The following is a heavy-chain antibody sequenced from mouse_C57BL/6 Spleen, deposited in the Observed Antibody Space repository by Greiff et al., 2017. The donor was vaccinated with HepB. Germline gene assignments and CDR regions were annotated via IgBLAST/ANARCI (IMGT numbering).Heavy chain of an antibody. D-gene: IGHD1-1*01. Sequence: VQLQQSGAELVKPGASVKMSCKASGYTFTSYWITWVKQRPGQGLEWIGDIYPGSGSTNYNEKFKSKATLTVDTSSSTAYMQLSSLTSEDSAVYYCASSVYYYGSNYFDYWGQGTTLTVSS. V-gene: IGHV1-55*01. CDR3: ASSVYYYGSNYFDY. J-gene: IGHJ2*01. CDR1: GYTFTSYW. CDR2: IYPGSGST.